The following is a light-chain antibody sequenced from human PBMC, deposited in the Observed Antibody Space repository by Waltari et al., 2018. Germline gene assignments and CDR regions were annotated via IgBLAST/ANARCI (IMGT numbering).Light chain of an antibody. Sequence: DIVMTQSPDSLAVSLGERATIHCKSSQTILYNTNNKNYFAWYQQKPRQPPKLLIYWASTRESGVPDRFSGSGSGTDFTLTISSLQAEDVAVYYCHQYYTTPIPFGQGTRLEIK. V-gene: IGKV4-1*01. J-gene: IGKJ5*01. CDR2: WAS. CDR1: QTILYNTNNKNY. CDR3: HQYYTTPIP.